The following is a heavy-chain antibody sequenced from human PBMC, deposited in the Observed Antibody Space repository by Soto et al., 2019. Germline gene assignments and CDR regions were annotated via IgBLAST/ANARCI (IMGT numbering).Heavy chain of an antibody. D-gene: IGHD2-21*02. CDR2: IIPIFGTA. CDR1: GGTFSSYA. V-gene: IGHV1-69*12. CDR3: AREYGGNSGRNWFDP. J-gene: IGHJ5*02. Sequence: QVQLVQSGAEVKKPGSSVKVSCKASGGTFSSYAISWVRQAPGQGLEWMGGIIPIFGTANYAQKFQGRVTMXXDXCXXTAYMELRSLRSEDTAVYYCAREYGGNSGRNWFDPWGQGTLVTVSS.